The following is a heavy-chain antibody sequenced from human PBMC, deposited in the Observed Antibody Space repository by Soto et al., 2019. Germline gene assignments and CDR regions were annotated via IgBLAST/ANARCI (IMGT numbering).Heavy chain of an antibody. V-gene: IGHV3-43*01. J-gene: IGHJ4*02. CDR1: GFKFDDYM. D-gene: IGHD1-26*01. CDR2: ISWDGDFL. Sequence: EVLLVESGGGVVQPGGSLRLSCEASGFKFDDYMMHWVRQAPGKGLEWISRISWDGDFLDYADSIKGRFTVSRDNSKNSLYLHMNNLQTDDTAFYYCAKEGNGGSSLDHWGQGTLVTVSS. CDR3: AKEGNGGSSLDH.